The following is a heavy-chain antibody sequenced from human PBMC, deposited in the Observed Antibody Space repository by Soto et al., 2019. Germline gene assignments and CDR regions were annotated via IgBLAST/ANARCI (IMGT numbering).Heavy chain of an antibody. CDR2: FDPEDGET. J-gene: IGHJ5*02. CDR3: STSTGATGYNWFDP. D-gene: IGHD1-26*01. V-gene: IGHV1-24*01. Sequence: ASVKVSCKVSGYTLTELSMHWVRQAPGKGHEWMGGFDPEDGETIYAQKYQGKVTMTEDTSTDTAYMELSSLRSEDTSVYYCSTSTGATGYNWFDPWGQGTLVTVSS. CDR1: GYTLTELS.